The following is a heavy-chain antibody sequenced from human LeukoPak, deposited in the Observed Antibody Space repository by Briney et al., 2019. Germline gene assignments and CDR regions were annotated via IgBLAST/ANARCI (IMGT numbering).Heavy chain of an antibody. J-gene: IGHJ6*03. CDR3: ASRGVAAAGYYYMDV. D-gene: IGHD6-13*01. CDR1: GFTFSSYW. Sequence: GGSLRLSCAASGFTFSSYWMHWVRQAPGKGLVWVSRINSDGSSTSYADSVKGRFTISRDNAKNTLYLQMNSLRAEDTAVYYCASRGVAAAGYYYMDVWGKGTTVTISS. CDR2: INSDGSST. V-gene: IGHV3-74*01.